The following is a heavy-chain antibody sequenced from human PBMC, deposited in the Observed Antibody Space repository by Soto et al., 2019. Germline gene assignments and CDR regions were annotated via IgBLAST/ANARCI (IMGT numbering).Heavy chain of an antibody. Sequence: QVQLQESGPGLVKPSQTLSLTCSVSGGSISSGDSYWSWIRQPPGKGLEWIGFIYYSGSTYYNPSLKSRVSISVDTSKNQFSLKLSSVTAADTAVYYCARDNPADRGNFDFWGQGTRVTVSS. CDR1: GGSISSGDSY. D-gene: IGHD3-10*01. CDR2: IYYSGST. CDR3: ARDNPADRGNFDF. V-gene: IGHV4-30-4*01. J-gene: IGHJ4*02.